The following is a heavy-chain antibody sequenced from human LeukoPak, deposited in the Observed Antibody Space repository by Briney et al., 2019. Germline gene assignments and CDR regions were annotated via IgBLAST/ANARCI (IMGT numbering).Heavy chain of an antibody. CDR3: ARAKDLAVYYFDY. CDR1: GYTFTRHG. J-gene: IGHJ4*02. Sequence: ASVKVSCKASGYTFTRHGISWVRQAPGQGLEWMGWISGYNGNTSFAQKLQGRVTMTTDTPTSTAYMELRSLRSDDTAVYYCARAKDLAVYYFDYWGQGTLVTVSS. V-gene: IGHV1-18*01. D-gene: IGHD2-15*01. CDR2: ISGYNGNT.